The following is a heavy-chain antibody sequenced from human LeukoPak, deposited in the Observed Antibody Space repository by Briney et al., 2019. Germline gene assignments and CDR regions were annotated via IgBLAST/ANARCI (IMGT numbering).Heavy chain of an antibody. J-gene: IGHJ4*02. CDR2: ISSSSSYI. CDR1: GFTFSSYS. Sequence: GGSLRLSCAASGFTFSSYSMNWVRQAPGKGLEWVSSISSSSSYIYYADSVKGRFTISRDNSKNTLYLQMNSLRAEDTAVYYCAKVAGYDFWSGYYHFDYWGQGTLVTDSS. V-gene: IGHV3-21*04. D-gene: IGHD3-3*01. CDR3: AKVAGYDFWSGYYHFDY.